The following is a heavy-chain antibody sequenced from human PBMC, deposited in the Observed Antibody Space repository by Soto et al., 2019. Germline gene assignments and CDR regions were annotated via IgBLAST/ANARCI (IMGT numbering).Heavy chain of an antibody. Sequence: QVQLVESGGGMVQPGRSLRLSCAASGFTFSSYAMHWVRQAPGKGLEWVAVISYDGSNKYYADSVKGRFTISRDNSKNTLYLQMNSLRAEDTAVYYCAREPARVGATSYFDYWGQGTLVTVSS. J-gene: IGHJ4*02. CDR1: GFTFSSYA. CDR2: ISYDGSNK. V-gene: IGHV3-30-3*01. CDR3: AREPARVGATSYFDY. D-gene: IGHD1-26*01.